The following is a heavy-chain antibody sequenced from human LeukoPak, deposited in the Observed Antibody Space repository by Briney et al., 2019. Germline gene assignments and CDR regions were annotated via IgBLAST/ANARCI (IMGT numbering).Heavy chain of an antibody. CDR1: GGSISSYY. D-gene: IGHD4-17*01. J-gene: IGHJ5*02. CDR2: IHSSGST. V-gene: IGHV4-59*01. CDR3: ARAQGRSSVTNWFDP. Sequence: SETLSLTCTVSGGSISSYYWSWIRQPPGKGLEWIGFIHSSGSTNHNPSPKSRVTVSVDTSKNQFSLKLTSVTAADTALYYCARAQGRSSVTNWFDPWGQGTLVTVSS.